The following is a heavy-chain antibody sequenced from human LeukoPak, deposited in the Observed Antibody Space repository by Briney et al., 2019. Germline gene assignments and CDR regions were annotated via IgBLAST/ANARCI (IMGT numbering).Heavy chain of an antibody. CDR2: MKGGGET. J-gene: IGHJ4*02. Sequence: GGYLRLSCVASGFSFTDYAMSWVRQAPARGPEWLSSMKGGGETFYADSVKGWCTLSRDISRNTVYLQLNNLRVEDTAIYYCARASWISTADAVRWGQGTQVTVSS. D-gene: IGHD2-2*03. CDR3: ARASWISTADAVR. CDR1: GFSFTDYA. V-gene: IGHV3-23*01.